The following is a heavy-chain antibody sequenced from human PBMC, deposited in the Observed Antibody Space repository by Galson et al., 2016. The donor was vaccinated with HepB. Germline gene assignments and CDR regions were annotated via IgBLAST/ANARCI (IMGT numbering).Heavy chain of an antibody. CDR2: IYQSGTP. Sequence: ETLSLTCVVSGGSISGSHWWSWVRQSPTKGLQWIGDIYQSGTPNTSPSLRSRVTISLDTSKNQFSLRLESVTAADSGVYFCARGPNAVMTADFDGFDIWGQGKLVTVSS. CDR3: ARGPNAVMTADFDGFDI. D-gene: IGHD2-21*02. V-gene: IGHV4/OR15-8*01. CDR1: GGSISGSHW. J-gene: IGHJ3*02.